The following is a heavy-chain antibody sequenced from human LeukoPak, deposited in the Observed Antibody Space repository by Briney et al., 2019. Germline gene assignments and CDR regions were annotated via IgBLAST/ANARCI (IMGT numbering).Heavy chain of an antibody. CDR1: GGTFSSYA. CDR2: IIPIFGTA. Sequence: ASVKVSCKASGGTFSSYAISWVRQAPRRGLEWMGGIIPIFGTANYAQKFQGRVTITADESTSTAYMELSSLRSEDTAVYYCARLGGYGDYYFDYWGQGTLVTVSS. V-gene: IGHV1-69*13. D-gene: IGHD4-17*01. J-gene: IGHJ4*02. CDR3: ARLGGYGDYYFDY.